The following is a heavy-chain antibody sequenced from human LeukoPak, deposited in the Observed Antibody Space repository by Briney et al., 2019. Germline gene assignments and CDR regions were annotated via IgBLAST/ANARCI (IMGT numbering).Heavy chain of an antibody. V-gene: IGHV4-30-2*01. D-gene: IGHD5-24*01. CDR1: GGSISSGGYS. CDR3: ARGEGYNFDY. J-gene: IGHJ4*02. CDR2: IYHSGST. Sequence: SQPLPPTCAVSGGSISSGGYSWSWIRQPPGKGLEWIGYIYHSGSTYYNPSLKSRVTISVDRSKNQFSLKLSSVTAADMAVYYCARGEGYNFDYWGQGTLVTVSS.